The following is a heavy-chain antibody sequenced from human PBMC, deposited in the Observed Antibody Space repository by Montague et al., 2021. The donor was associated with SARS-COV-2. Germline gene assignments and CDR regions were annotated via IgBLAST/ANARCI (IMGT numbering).Heavy chain of an antibody. CDR2: MHSTGST. V-gene: IGHV4-59*01. D-gene: IGHD2-15*01. CDR1: GGSINNYF. J-gene: IGHJ4*02. CDR3: ARAVVGAKTATIES. Sequence: SETLSLTCSVSGGSINNYFWGWIRQSPGKGLEWVGYMHSTGSTAYTPSLKGRVIISVDTSKTQISLKLSSVSAADTALYYCARAVVGAKTATIESWGQGTRVTVSS.